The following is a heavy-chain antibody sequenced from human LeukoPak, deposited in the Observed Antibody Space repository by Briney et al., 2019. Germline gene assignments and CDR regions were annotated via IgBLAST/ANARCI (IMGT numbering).Heavy chain of an antibody. J-gene: IGHJ5*02. D-gene: IGHD6-19*01. CDR2: IYTSGST. V-gene: IGHV4-4*07. Sequence: SETLSLTCTVSGRSISSYYWSWIRQPAGKGLEWIGRIYTSGSTNYNPSLKSRVTMSVDTSKNQFSLKLSSVTAADTAVYYCAREYSSGWYARWFDPWGQGTLVTVSS. CDR3: AREYSSGWYARWFDP. CDR1: GRSISSYY.